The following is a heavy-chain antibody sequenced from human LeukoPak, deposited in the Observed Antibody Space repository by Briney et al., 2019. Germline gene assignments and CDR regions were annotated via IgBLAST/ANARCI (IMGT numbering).Heavy chain of an antibody. D-gene: IGHD5-24*01. Sequence: GGSLRLSCAASGFAFNDYYMSWVRQAPGKGLEWVANINQDGSDKYYVDSVKGRFTISRDNAKKSVYLQMNSLRAEDTAIYYCAKDGYGYSEHPYDYWGQGTLVTVSS. V-gene: IGHV3-7*01. CDR3: AKDGYGYSEHPYDY. CDR1: GFAFNDYY. CDR2: INQDGSDK. J-gene: IGHJ4*02.